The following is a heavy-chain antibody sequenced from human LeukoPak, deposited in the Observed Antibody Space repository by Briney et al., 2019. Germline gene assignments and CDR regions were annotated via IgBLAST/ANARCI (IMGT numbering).Heavy chain of an antibody. Sequence: SETLSLTCTVSGYSISSGFYWGWIRQPPGKGLEWIGSIYHSGSTYYNPSLKSRVTISVDTSKNQVSLKLSSVTAADTAVYYCARVPPPYSSSWYWVAFDIWGQGTMVTVSS. D-gene: IGHD6-13*01. J-gene: IGHJ3*02. V-gene: IGHV4-38-2*02. CDR1: GYSISSGFY. CDR3: ARVPPPYSSSWYWVAFDI. CDR2: IYHSGST.